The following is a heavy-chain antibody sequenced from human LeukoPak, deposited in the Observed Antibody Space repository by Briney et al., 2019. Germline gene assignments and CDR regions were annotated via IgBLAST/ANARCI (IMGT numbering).Heavy chain of an antibody. CDR3: ARVSSSWPHYYFDY. CDR2: IYFSGNT. Sequence: SETLSLTCTVSGGSISSSSYYWAWLRQPPGKGLEWIGNIYFSGNTYYNPSLQSRVTMSVDTSKNQFSLKLGSVTAADTAVYYCARVSSSWPHYYFDYWGQGTRVTVSS. CDR1: GGSISSSSYY. J-gene: IGHJ4*02. D-gene: IGHD6-13*01. V-gene: IGHV4-39*07.